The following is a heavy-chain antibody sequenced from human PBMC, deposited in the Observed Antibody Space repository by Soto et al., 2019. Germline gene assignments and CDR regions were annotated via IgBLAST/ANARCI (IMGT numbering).Heavy chain of an antibody. D-gene: IGHD2-8*02. J-gene: IGHJ4*02. CDR1: RITYIGYW. Sequence: EVQMVQPGGGLVQPGGSLRLSCVASRITYIGYWMSWVHQSPGRGLEWVATIRQDGGQMYYVESVKGRFTISRDRAKNSLYMQMNSLIVEDTALYYCSTTGGYWGQGILVTVSS. V-gene: IGHV3-7*05. CDR2: IRQDGGQM. CDR3: STTGGY.